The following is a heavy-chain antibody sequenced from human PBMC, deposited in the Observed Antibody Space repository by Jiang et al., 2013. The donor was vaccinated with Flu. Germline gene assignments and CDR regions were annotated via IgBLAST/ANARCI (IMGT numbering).Heavy chain of an antibody. CDR3: AKTPYHYGSGLAENWFDP. D-gene: IGHD3-10*01. Sequence: SGGGLVQPGGSLRLSCAASGFTFSSYAMSWVRQAPGKGLEWVSAISGSGGSTYYADSVKGRFTISRDNSKNTLYLQMNSLRAEDTAVYYCAKTPYHYGSGLAENWFDPWGQGTLVTVSS. CDR2: ISGSGGST. V-gene: IGHV3-23*01. J-gene: IGHJ5*02. CDR1: GFTFSSYA.